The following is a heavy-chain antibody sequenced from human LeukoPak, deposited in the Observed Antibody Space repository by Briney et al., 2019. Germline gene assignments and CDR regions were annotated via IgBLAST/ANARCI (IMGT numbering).Heavy chain of an antibody. CDR1: GYTLTELS. CDR2: FDPEDGET. J-gene: IGHJ4*02. V-gene: IGHV1-24*01. Sequence: ASVKVSCKVSGYTLTELSMHWVRQAPGKGLEWMGGFDPEDGETIYAQKFQGRVTMTEDTSTDTAYMELSSLRSEDTAVYHCATHLAGSGSYSGLGYWGQGTLVTVSS. D-gene: IGHD1-26*01. CDR3: ATHLAGSGSYSGLGY.